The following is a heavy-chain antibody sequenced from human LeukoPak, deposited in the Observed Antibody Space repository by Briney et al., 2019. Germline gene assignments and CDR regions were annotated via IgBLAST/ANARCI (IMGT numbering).Heavy chain of an antibody. V-gene: IGHV5-51*01. D-gene: IGHD4-23*01. CDR3: ASGGNSVAFDI. CDR1: GYSFSTYW. Sequence: GESLKISCKGSGYSFSTYWIAWVRQMPGKGLERMGIIYPGDSDTRYSPSFQGQVTISADKSISTAYLQWSSLKASDTAMYYCASGGNSVAFDIWGQGTMVTVSS. J-gene: IGHJ3*02. CDR2: IYPGDSDT.